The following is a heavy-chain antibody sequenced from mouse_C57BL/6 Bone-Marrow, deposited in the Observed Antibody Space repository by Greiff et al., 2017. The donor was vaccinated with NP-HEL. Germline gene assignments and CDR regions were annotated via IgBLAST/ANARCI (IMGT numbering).Heavy chain of an antibody. V-gene: IGHV1-63*01. CDR2: IYPGGGYT. CDR3: ARGHEAYYAMDY. Sequence: QVQLKESGAELVRPGTSVKMSCKASGYTFTNYWIGWAKQRPGHGLEWIGDIYPGGGYTNYNEKFKGKATLTADKSSSTAYMQFSSLTSEDSAIYYCARGHEAYYAMDYWGQGTSVTVSS. D-gene: IGHD6-1*01. CDR1: GYTFTNYW. J-gene: IGHJ4*01.